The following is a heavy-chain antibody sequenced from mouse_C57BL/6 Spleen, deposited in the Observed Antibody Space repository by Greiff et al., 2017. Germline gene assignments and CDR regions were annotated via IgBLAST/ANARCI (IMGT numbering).Heavy chain of an antibody. CDR3: ARYPYDYDEDYYAMDY. V-gene: IGHV1-64*01. Sequence: VQLQQSGAELVKPGASVKLSCKASGYTFTSYWMHWVKQRPGQGLEWIGMIHPNSGSTNYNEKFKSKATLTVDKSSSTAYMQLSSLTSEDSAVYYCARYPYDYDEDYYAMDYWGQGTSVTVSS. D-gene: IGHD2-4*01. CDR1: GYTFTSYW. CDR2: IHPNSGST. J-gene: IGHJ4*01.